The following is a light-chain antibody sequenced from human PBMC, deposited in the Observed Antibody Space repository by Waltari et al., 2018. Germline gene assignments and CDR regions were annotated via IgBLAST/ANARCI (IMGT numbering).Light chain of an antibody. CDR2: GKH. J-gene: IGLJ2*01. CDR3: QSYDSSLFVV. V-gene: IGLV1-40*01. Sequence: QSVLTQPPSVSGAPGQRVTISCTGSSSNIGAGFDVHWYQQLPGTAPKLLIFGKHNRPSGVPDRFSGSKSGTSASLAITGLQAEDEADYYCQSYDSSLFVVFGGGTKLTIL. CDR1: SSNIGAGFD.